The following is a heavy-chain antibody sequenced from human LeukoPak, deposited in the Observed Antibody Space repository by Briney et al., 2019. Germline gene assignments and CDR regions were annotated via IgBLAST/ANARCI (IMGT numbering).Heavy chain of an antibody. D-gene: IGHD3-22*01. V-gene: IGHV4-31*03. CDR2: ISTSGST. J-gene: IGHJ4*02. CDR1: GGSISSGGYY. Sequence: PSQTLSLTCTVSGGSISSGGYYWSWIRQHPGKGLEWIGYISTSGSTNYNPSLKSRVSISLDTSKNRFSLNLNFVTAADTAVYYCASPRSGYRYTFDYWGQGALVTVSS. CDR3: ASPRSGYRYTFDY.